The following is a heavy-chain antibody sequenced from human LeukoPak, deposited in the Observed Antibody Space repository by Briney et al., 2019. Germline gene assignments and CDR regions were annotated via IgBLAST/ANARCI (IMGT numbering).Heavy chain of an antibody. CDR1: GFTFSSYA. CDR2: ISYDGSNK. D-gene: IGHD1-26*01. J-gene: IGHJ4*02. V-gene: IGHV3-30*14. Sequence: GGSLRLSCAASGFTFSSYAMHWVRQAPGKGLEWVAVISYDGSNKYYADSVKGRFTISRDNSKNTLYLQMNSLRAEDTAVYYCASGVEGATPFDYWGQGTLVTVSS. CDR3: ASGVEGATPFDY.